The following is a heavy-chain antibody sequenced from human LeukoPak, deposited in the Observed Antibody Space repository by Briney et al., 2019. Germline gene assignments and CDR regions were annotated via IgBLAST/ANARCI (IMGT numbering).Heavy chain of an antibody. CDR3: AREYDGSGYYYFDY. Sequence: GGSLRLSCAASGFTFSGYTMNWVRQAPGKGLEGVSSVSSSSSYTYYADSVKGRFTIYRDNAKNSLYLQMNSLRAEDTAVYYCAREYDGSGYYYFDYWGQGTLVTVSS. J-gene: IGHJ4*02. CDR2: VSSSSSYT. V-gene: IGHV3-21*01. CDR1: GFTFSGYT. D-gene: IGHD3-22*01.